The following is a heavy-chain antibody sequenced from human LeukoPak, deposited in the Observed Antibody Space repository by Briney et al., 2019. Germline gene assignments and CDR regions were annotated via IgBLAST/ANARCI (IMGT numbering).Heavy chain of an antibody. CDR3: VSHYGPGPV. CDR1: GHNFNYHH. CDR2: IYPTSSAT. V-gene: IGHV1-2*06. D-gene: IGHD3-10*01. Sequence: ASVKFCSKASGHNFNYHHVDWVRHAPGQGLERMARIYPTSSATAYPQKFQIRATMTRDTSITTAYMELTSLRSDDTAVYYCVSHYGPGPVWGQGTLVTVS. J-gene: IGHJ4*02.